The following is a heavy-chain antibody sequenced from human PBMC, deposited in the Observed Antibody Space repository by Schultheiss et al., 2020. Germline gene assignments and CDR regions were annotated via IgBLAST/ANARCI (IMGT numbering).Heavy chain of an antibody. CDR2: IKQDGSEK. CDR3: ARFGYYETYYYYGMDV. D-gene: IGHD3-22*01. V-gene: IGHV3-7*01. J-gene: IGHJ6*04. CDR1: DFTFSNAW. Sequence: GGSLRLSCAVSDFTFSNAWMNWVRQAPGKGLEWVANIKQDGSEKYYVDSVKGRFTISRDNAKNSLYLQMNSLRAEDTAVYYCARFGYYETYYYYGMDVWGKGTTVIV.